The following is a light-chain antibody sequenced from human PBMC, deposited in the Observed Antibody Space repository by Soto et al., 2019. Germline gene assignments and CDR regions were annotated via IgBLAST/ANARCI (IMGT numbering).Light chain of an antibody. V-gene: IGLV2-23*02. Sequence: QSALTQPASVSGSPGQSITISCTGTISDVGSHNLVSWYQQHPDKAPKLIIYEVNERPSGVSSRFSGSKSGNTASLTVSGIQPDDEADYHCCSVAGSNPVPYVFGNGNKVTVL. J-gene: IGLJ1*01. CDR2: EVN. CDR1: ISDVGSHNL. CDR3: CSVAGSNPVPYV.